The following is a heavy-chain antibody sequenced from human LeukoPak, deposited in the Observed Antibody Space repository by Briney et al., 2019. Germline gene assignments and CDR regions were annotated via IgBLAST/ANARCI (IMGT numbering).Heavy chain of an antibody. CDR2: INHSGYT. CDR1: GVSFNDYY. V-gene: IGHV4-34*01. J-gene: IGHJ4*02. D-gene: IGHD4-17*01. Sequence: SETLSLTSAVSGVSFNDYYWSWVPHTPGKGLEWSGEINHSGYTNNSPSLKRRVTLSIDTSRKQFSLNLRSVTVADTGIYYCTRMTTGHDYWGQGTLVTVSS. CDR3: TRMTTGHDY.